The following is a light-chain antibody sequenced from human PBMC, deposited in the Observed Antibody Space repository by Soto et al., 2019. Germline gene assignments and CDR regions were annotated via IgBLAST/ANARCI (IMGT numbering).Light chain of an antibody. J-gene: IGLJ1*01. CDR2: EVS. V-gene: IGLV2-14*01. CDR1: SSDVGGYNY. Sequence: QSALAQPTSVSGSPGQSITISCTGTSSDVGGYNYVSWYQQHPGKAPKLMIYEVSSRPSGVSNRFSGSKSGNTASLTISGLQAEDEADYYCSSYISRSRVFGTGTKVTVL. CDR3: SSYISRSRV.